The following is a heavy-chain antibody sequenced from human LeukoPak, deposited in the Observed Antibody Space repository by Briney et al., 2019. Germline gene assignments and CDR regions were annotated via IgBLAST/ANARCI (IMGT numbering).Heavy chain of an antibody. CDR3: ARGLRSGWYGGFDP. CDR2: MHYSGGT. Sequence: PSETLSLTCTVSGDSIRSYYWSWIRQPPGKGLEWIGYMHYSGGTKYNSSLEGRVTISVDTSNNQFSQKLISVTAADTAVYYCARGLRSGWYGGFDPWGQGILVTVSS. V-gene: IGHV4-59*01. CDR1: GDSIRSYY. D-gene: IGHD6-19*01. J-gene: IGHJ5*02.